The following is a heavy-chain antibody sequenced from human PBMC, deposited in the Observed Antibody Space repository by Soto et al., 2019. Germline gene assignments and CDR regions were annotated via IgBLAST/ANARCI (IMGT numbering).Heavy chain of an antibody. V-gene: IGHV4-31*03. D-gene: IGHD3-9*01. CDR3: ARGGSNDWQVAFDI. CDR1: GGSISSGGYY. CDR2: IYYSGST. J-gene: IGHJ3*02. Sequence: SETLSLTCTVSGGSISSGGYYWSWIRQHPGKGLEWIGYIYYSGSTYYNPSLKSRVTISVDTSKNQFSLKLSSVTAADTAVYYCARGGSNDWQVAFDIWGQGTMVTVSS.